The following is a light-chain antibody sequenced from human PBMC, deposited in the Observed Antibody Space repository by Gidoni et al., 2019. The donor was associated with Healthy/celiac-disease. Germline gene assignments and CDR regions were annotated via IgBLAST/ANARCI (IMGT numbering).Light chain of an antibody. Sequence: DIVLTQSPLSLPVTPGEPASIPCRSSQSLLHSNGYNYLDWYLQKPGQSPQLLIYLGSNRASGVPDRFSGSGSGTEFTLKISRVEAEDVGVYYCMQARQTPPWTFGQGTKLEIK. CDR2: LGS. J-gene: IGKJ2*02. CDR1: QSLLHSNGYNY. CDR3: MQARQTPPWT. V-gene: IGKV2-28*01.